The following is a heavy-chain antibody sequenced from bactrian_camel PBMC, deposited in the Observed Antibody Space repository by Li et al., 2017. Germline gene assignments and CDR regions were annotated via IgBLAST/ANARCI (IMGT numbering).Heavy chain of an antibody. CDR3: AADFVNLQLSRHYSY. CDR1: GYRYDTYC. Sequence: HVQLVESGGGSVQAGGSLRLSCAAPGYRYDTYCMGWFRQAPGKAREGIAVIDSAGATTYTYSVQGRFTISKDNVKNTLYLQMNSLKPEDTAMYYCAADFVNLQLSRHYSYWGQGTQVTVS. J-gene: IGHJ4*01. CDR2: IDSAGAT. D-gene: IGHD2*01. V-gene: IGHV3S26*01.